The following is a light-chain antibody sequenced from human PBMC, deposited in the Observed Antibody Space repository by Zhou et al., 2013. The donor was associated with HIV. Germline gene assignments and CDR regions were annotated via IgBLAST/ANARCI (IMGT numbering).Light chain of an antibody. CDR3: QQYKKWPPWT. J-gene: IGKJ1*01. CDR2: GAS. CDR1: ENINSN. Sequence: EIVMTQFPATLSVSPGERATLSCRASENINSNLAWYQQKPGQAPRLLIYGASSRASGIPARFGGSGSGTEFTLTINSLQSEDFAVYYCQQYKKWPPWTFGQGTKVEIK. V-gene: IGKV3D-15*01.